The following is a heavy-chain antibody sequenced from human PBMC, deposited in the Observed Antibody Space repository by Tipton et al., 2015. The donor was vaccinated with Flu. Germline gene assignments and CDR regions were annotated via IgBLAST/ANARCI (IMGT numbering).Heavy chain of an antibody. CDR1: GDSISSYF. V-gene: IGHV4-59*08. CDR3: ARSRSGSYTPFDYYYGMDV. Sequence: TLSLTCTVSGDSISSYFWSWIRQSPRKGLEWIGNIYYSGSTNYNPSLKSRVTILVDTSKNQFSLKVTSVTAADMAVYYCARSRSGSYTPFDYYYGMDVWGQGTTVTVSS. D-gene: IGHD1-26*01. J-gene: IGHJ6*02. CDR2: IYYSGST.